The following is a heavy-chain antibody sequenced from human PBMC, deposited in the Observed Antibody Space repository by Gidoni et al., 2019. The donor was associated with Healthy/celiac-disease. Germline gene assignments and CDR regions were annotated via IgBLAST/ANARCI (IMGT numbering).Heavy chain of an antibody. J-gene: IGHJ4*02. CDR3: ARVRAPKRAVAGPFDY. Sequence: QVQLQESGPGLVKPSQTLSLTCTVSCGSTSRGGYYWSWIRQHPGKGLEWIGYIYYSGSTYYNPSIKSRVTISVDTSKNQFSLKLSSVTAADTAVYYCARVRAPKRAVAGPFDYWGQGTLVTVSS. CDR1: CGSTSRGGYY. D-gene: IGHD6-19*01. V-gene: IGHV4-31*03. CDR2: IYYSGST.